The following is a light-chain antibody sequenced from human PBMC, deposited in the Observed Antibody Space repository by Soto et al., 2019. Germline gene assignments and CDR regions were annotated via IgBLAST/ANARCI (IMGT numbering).Light chain of an antibody. V-gene: IGLV2-11*01. CDR1: SSDVGCYNY. CDR3: CSYAGSYV. J-gene: IGLJ1*01. Sequence: QSALTQPRSVSGSPGQSVTISCTGTSSDVGCYNYVSWYQQHPGKAPKLMIYDVSKRPSGVPDRFSGSKSGNTASLTISGLQAEDEADYYCCSYAGSYVFGTGTKVTV. CDR2: DVS.